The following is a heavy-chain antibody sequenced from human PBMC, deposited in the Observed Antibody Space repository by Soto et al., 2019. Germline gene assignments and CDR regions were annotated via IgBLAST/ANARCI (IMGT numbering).Heavy chain of an antibody. J-gene: IGHJ4*02. D-gene: IGHD5-18*01. Sequence: GGSLRLSCVASGFSFSAYAMSWVRQSPGKGFEWVSTISGSGRITTYADSVKGRFTTSKDTSTNTLYLHMNSLTADDTALYYCVKEGIELWLIDYWGQGTLVTVSS. CDR1: GFSFSAYA. CDR2: ISGSGRIT. V-gene: IGHV3-23*01. CDR3: VKEGIELWLIDY.